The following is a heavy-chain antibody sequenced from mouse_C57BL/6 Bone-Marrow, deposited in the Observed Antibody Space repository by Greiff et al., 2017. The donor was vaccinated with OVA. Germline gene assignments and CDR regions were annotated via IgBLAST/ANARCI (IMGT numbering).Heavy chain of an antibody. V-gene: IGHV1-55*01. D-gene: IGHD1-1*01. CDR2: IYPGSGST. J-gene: IGHJ3*01. CDR1: GYTFTSYW. Sequence: QVQLQQPGAELVKPGASVKMSCKASGYTFTSYWITWVKQRPGQGLEWIGDIYPGSGSTNYNEKFKSKATLTVDTSSSTAYMQLSSLTSEDSAVYCCARPYYYGSSWFAYWGQGTLVTVSA. CDR3: ARPYYYGSSWFAY.